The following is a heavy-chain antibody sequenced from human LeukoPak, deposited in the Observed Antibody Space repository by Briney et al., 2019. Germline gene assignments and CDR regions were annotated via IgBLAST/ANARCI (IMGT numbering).Heavy chain of an antibody. Sequence: APVKVSCKASGYTFTGYYMHWVRQAPGQGLEWMGWINPNSGGTNYAQKFQGRVTMTRDTSISTAYMELSRLRSDDTAVYYCARDLSACSSTSCYLGGSDYWGQGTLVTVSS. CDR2: INPNSGGT. CDR3: ARDLSACSSTSCYLGGSDY. CDR1: GYTFTGYY. D-gene: IGHD2-2*01. J-gene: IGHJ4*02. V-gene: IGHV1-2*02.